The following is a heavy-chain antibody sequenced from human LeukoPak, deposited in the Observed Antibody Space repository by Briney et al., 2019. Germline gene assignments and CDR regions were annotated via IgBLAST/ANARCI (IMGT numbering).Heavy chain of an antibody. V-gene: IGHV3-9*01. CDR1: GFTFDDYA. Sequence: GGSLRLSCAASGFTFDDYAMHWVRHAPGKGLEWVSGISWNSGSIDYADSVKGRFTISRDNAKNSLYLQMNSLRAQDTPLYYCAKDQSADIVATMDYYYGMHVWGQGPTVTVSS. CDR2: ISWNSGSI. J-gene: IGHJ6*02. CDR3: AKDQSADIVATMDYYYGMHV. D-gene: IGHD5-12*01.